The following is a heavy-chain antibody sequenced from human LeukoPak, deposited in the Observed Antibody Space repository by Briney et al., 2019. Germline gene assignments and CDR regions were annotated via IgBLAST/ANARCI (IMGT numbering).Heavy chain of an antibody. J-gene: IGHJ3*02. D-gene: IGHD5-24*01. V-gene: IGHV3-23*01. Sequence: GGSLRLSCAACGFTLRSYAMKWVRQAAGGGLEGVSVISGRGVSTYYAYSIKGRFTISRDHSNNTLYLQMNTLRAEDSAVYYCAKYRRDAFLADAFDIWGQGTMVTVSS. CDR3: AKYRRDAFLADAFDI. CDR1: GFTLRSYA. CDR2: ISGRGVST.